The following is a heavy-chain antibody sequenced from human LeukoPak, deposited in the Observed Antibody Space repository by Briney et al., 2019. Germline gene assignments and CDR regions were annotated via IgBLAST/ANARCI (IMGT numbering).Heavy chain of an antibody. Sequence: PSETLSLTCTVSGGSISDSYWSWIRRPPGKGLEWIGYVYFSGSTDYNASLKSRVTISIDTSKSQLSLKLRSVTAADTAVYYRARSENYFWVFDSWGQGTLVTVSS. J-gene: IGHJ4*02. CDR2: VYFSGST. D-gene: IGHD2/OR15-2a*01. V-gene: IGHV4-59*08. CDR1: GGSISDSY. CDR3: ARSENYFWVFDS.